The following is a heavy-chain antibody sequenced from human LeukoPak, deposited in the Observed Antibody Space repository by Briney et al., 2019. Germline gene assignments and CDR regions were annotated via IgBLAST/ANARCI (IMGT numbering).Heavy chain of an antibody. CDR1: GFTFSSYS. CDR3: ASSSGYTSYYYYYYMDV. V-gene: IGHV3-21*01. D-gene: IGHD5-12*01. CDR2: ISSSSSYI. J-gene: IGHJ6*03. Sequence: GGSLRLSCAASGFTFSSYSMNWVRQAPGKGLEWVSSISSSSSYIYYADSVKGRFTISRDNAKNSLYLQMNSLRAEDTAVYYCASSSGYTSYYYYYYMDVWGKGTTVTVSS.